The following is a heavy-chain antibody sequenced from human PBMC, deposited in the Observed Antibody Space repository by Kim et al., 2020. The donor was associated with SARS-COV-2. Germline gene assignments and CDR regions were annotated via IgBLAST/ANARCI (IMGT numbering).Heavy chain of an antibody. CDR2: T. CDR3: AKGAAGSFDY. D-gene: IGHD6-13*01. J-gene: IGHJ4*02. V-gene: IGHV3-23*01. Sequence: TCYTDSGKGRFTISRDDSTGTLFLQMDSLRVEDTAVYFCAKGAAGSFDYWGQGTLVTVSS.